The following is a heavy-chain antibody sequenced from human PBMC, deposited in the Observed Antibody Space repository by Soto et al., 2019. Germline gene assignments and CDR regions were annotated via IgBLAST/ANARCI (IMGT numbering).Heavy chain of an antibody. V-gene: IGHV1-69*13. D-gene: IGHD2-21*01. CDR2: IIPIFGTA. J-gene: IGHJ4*02. Sequence: ASVKVSCKASGGTFSSYAISWVRQAPGQGLEWMGGIIPIFGTANYAQKFQGRVTITADESTSTAYMELSSLRSEDTAVYYCASLTLPYCGGDCLDYWGQGTLVTVSS. CDR1: GGTFSSYA. CDR3: ASLTLPYCGGDCLDY.